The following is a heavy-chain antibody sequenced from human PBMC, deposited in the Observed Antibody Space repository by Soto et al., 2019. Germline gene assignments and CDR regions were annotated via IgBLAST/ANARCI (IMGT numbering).Heavy chain of an antibody. D-gene: IGHD4-17*01. CDR3: GGQDYGAKGYYEN. Sequence: QLQLQESGSGLVKPSETLSLTCIVSNGSISSRSSYWGWIRQTPGKGLEWIGSIYYIRNTYYNPSLKSRVTISIDTSKTQFSLKMNSVTAADTAVYFCGGQDYGAKGYYENWGQGALVTVSS. CDR1: NGSISSRSSY. V-gene: IGHV4-39*01. CDR2: IYYIRNT. J-gene: IGHJ4*02.